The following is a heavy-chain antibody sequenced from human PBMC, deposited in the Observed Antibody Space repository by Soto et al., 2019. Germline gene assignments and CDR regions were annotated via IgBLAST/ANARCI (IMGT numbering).Heavy chain of an antibody. CDR3: ARGEWFGAGGYYYYMDV. J-gene: IGHJ6*03. CDR1: GDSVSSNSAA. D-gene: IGHD3-10*01. Sequence: SQTLSLTCAISGDSVSSNSAAWNWIRQSPSRGLEWLGRTYYRSKWYNDYAVSVKNRITINPDTSKNQFSLQLNSVTPEDTAVYYCARGEWFGAGGYYYYMDVWGKGTTVTVSS. CDR2: TYYRSKWYN. V-gene: IGHV6-1*01.